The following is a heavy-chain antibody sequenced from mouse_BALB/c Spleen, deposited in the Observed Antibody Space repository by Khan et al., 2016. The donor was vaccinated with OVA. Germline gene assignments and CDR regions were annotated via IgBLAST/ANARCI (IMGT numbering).Heavy chain of an antibody. CDR2: IRLKSNIYAT. Sequence: EVKLEVSGGGLVQPGGSMKLSCVASGFTFSNYWMNWVRQSPEKGFEWVAEIRLKSNIYATHYAESVRGRFTISREDSRSSVYLQMNNLGAEDTGIYYCARGWDWYFDVWGAGTTVTVSS. V-gene: IGHV6-6*02. CDR1: GFTFSNYW. CDR3: ARGWDWYFDV. D-gene: IGHD3-3*01. J-gene: IGHJ1*01.